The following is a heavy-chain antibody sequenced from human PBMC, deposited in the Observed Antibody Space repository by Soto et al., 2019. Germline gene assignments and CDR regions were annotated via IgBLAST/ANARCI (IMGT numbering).Heavy chain of an antibody. V-gene: IGHV4-4*08. CDR2: IYYSGST. D-gene: IGHD6-25*01. J-gene: IGHJ4*01. CDR1: GGSISSYY. Sequence: SETLSLTCTVSGGSISSYYCSWIRQPPGKGLEWIGYIYYSGSTNYNPSLKSRFTISRDNAKDSLYLQMNSLRVEDTAVYYCARDLAGPTYWGHGTLVTVSS. CDR3: ARDLAGPTY.